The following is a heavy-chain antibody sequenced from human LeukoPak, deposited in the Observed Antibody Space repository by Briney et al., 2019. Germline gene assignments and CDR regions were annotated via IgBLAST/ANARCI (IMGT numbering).Heavy chain of an antibody. CDR3: ALLAVASDFDY. J-gene: IGHJ4*02. V-gene: IGHV3-48*03. CDR2: IGSSGTTK. D-gene: IGHD6-19*01. CDR1: GFPFSVYE. Sequence: GGSLRLSCAVSGFPFSVYEMNWVRQAPGKGLEWVSNIGSSGTTKYYADSVRGRFSISRDNAKSSLYLQMNSLRVEDTAVYYCALLAVASDFDYWGQGALVTVSP.